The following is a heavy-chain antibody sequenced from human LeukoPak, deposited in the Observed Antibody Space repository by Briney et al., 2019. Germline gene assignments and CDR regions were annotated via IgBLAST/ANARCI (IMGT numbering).Heavy chain of an antibody. J-gene: IGHJ4*02. V-gene: IGHV4-59*01. CDR1: GGSISSYY. D-gene: IGHD4-17*01. Sequence: SETLSLTCTVSGGSISSYYWGWIRQPPGKGLEWIGYIYYSGSTNYNPSLKSRVTISVDTSKNQFSLKLSSVTAADTAVYYCARGSGDYGDLDYWGQGTLVTVSS. CDR2: IYYSGST. CDR3: ARGSGDYGDLDY.